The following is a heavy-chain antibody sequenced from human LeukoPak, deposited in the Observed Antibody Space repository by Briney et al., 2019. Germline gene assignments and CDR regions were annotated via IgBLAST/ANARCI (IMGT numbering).Heavy chain of an antibody. V-gene: IGHV4-39*07. J-gene: IGHJ4*02. CDR2: IYYSGTT. Sequence: SETLSLTCTVSGGSISSNSYYWGWIRQPPGKGLEWIGSIYYSGTTHYNSSLKSRVTISVDTSKNQFSLKLSSVTAADTAVYYCARVQTVLRFLEWLLDYWGQGTLVTVSS. CDR1: GGSISSNSYY. CDR3: ARVQTVLRFLEWLLDY. D-gene: IGHD3-3*01.